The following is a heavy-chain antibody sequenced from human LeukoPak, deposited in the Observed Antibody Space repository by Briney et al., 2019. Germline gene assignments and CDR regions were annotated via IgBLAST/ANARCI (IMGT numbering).Heavy chain of an antibody. CDR3: ARGFYGSGTDGGY. CDR2: INQDGSEK. Sequence: GGSLRLSCAASGFTFRSYWMTWVRQAPGKGLEWVANINQDGSEKYYVDSVKGRFTISRDNAKNSLYLQMNSLRAEDTAVYYCARGFYGSGTDGGYWGRGTLVTVSS. D-gene: IGHD3-10*01. J-gene: IGHJ4*02. V-gene: IGHV3-7*01. CDR1: GFTFRSYW.